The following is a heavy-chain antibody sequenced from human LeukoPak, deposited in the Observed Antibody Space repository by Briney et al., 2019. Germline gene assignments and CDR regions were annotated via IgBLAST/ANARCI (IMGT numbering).Heavy chain of an antibody. CDR1: GYSISSGYY. Sequence: PSETLSLTCTVSGYSISSGYYWGWIRQPPGKGLEGIGSIYHSGSTYYNPSLKSRVTISVDTSKNQFSLKLSSVTAADTAVYYCARGWDYSNRGPYYYYYYMDVWGKGTTVTVSS. V-gene: IGHV4-38-2*02. CDR3: ARGWDYSNRGPYYYYYYMDV. CDR2: IYHSGST. D-gene: IGHD4-11*01. J-gene: IGHJ6*03.